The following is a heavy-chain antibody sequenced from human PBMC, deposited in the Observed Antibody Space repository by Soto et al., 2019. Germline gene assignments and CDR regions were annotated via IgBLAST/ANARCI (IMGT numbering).Heavy chain of an antibody. V-gene: IGHV3-15*01. CDR3: TTAPPYCSGGSCTHPHPYYYYGMDV. CDR1: GFTFSNAW. CDR2: IKSKTDGGTT. J-gene: IGHJ6*02. D-gene: IGHD2-15*01. Sequence: EVQLVESGGGLVKPGGSLRLSCAASGFTFSNAWMSWVRQAPGKGLEWVGRIKSKTDGGTTDYAAPVKGRFTISGDDSKNTLYLQMNSLKTEDTAVYYCTTAPPYCSGGSCTHPHPYYYYGMDVWGQGTTVTVSS.